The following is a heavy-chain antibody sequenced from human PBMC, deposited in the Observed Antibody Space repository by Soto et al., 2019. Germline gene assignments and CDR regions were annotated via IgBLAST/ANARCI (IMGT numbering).Heavy chain of an antibody. CDR2: MNSNSGDT. D-gene: IGHD6-19*01. CDR1: GYTFTSYD. CDR3: ARGQDFVSNGQGYWYFDL. Sequence: QEPLVQSGAEVKKPGASVKVSCKASGYTFTSYDINWVRQVTGQGLEWMGWMNSNSGDTGYAQKFQGRVTMTRNTSIRTFYMKRSSLRSEDTAVYYCARGQDFVSNGQGYWYFDLWGRGTLVTVSS. V-gene: IGHV1-8*01. J-gene: IGHJ2*01.